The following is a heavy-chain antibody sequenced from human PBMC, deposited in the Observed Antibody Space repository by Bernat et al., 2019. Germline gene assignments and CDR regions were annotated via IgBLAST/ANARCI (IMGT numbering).Heavy chain of an antibody. CDR3: ARSGSGWYYFDY. D-gene: IGHD6-19*01. CDR2: IWYDGSNK. Sequence: QVQLVESGGGVVQPGRSLRLSCAASGFTFSSYGMHWVSQAPGKGLEWVAVIWYDGSNKYYADSVKGRFTISRDNSKNTLYLQMNSLRAEDTAVYYCARSGSGWYYFDYWGQGTLVTVSS. J-gene: IGHJ4*02. CDR1: GFTFSSYG. V-gene: IGHV3-33*01.